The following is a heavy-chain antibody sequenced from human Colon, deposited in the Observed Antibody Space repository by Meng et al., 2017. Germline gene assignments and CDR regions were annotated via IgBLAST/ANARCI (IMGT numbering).Heavy chain of an antibody. CDR1: GFTFSIYD. V-gene: IGHV3-23*01. CDR3: TRIAKAGTYFEY. J-gene: IGHJ4*02. Sequence: EVQWLESGGGWVQPRGSRRLACAASGFTFSIYDMGWVRQAPGKGLEGIAVISDSGDRTYYADSVTGRFTIARDNSKNTVYLHMNSLRVDDTAVYYCTRIAKAGTYFEYWGQGTLVTVSS. CDR2: ISDSGDRT. D-gene: IGHD6-13*01.